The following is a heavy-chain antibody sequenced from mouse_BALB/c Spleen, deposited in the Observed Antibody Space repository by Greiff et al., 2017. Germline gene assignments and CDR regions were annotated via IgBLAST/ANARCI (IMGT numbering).Heavy chain of an antibody. V-gene: IGHV3-2*02. CDR3: ARSGNYYGSSPLDY. CDR2: ISYSGST. J-gene: IGHJ2*01. Sequence: EVKLVESGPGLVKPSQSLSLTCTVTGYSITSDYAWNWIRQFPGNKLEWMGYISYSGSTSYNPSLKSRISITRDTSKNQFFLQLNSVTTEDTATYYCARSGNYYGSSPLDYWGQGTTLTVSS. D-gene: IGHD1-1*01. CDR1: GYSITSDYA.